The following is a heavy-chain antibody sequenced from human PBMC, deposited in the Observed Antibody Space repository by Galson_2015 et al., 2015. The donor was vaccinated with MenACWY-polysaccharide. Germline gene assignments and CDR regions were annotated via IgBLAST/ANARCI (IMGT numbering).Heavy chain of an antibody. CDR1: GASLSDDY. J-gene: IGHJ4*02. Sequence: ETLSLTCAAYGASLSDDYWSWIRQPPGKGLEWIGEVHHSGHTNYNPSLSSRVTISIVTASNQFFLKLTSVTAEDTAVYYCARARLPPRSPYYFDYWGRGSLVTVSS. CDR3: ARARLPPRSPYYFDY. V-gene: IGHV4-34*01. CDR2: VHHSGHT. D-gene: IGHD5-18*01.